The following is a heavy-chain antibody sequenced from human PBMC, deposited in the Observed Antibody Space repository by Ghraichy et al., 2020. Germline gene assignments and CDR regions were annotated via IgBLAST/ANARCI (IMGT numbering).Heavy chain of an antibody. J-gene: IGHJ2*01. CDR2: ISSSSSYI. CDR1: GFTFSSYS. Sequence: GGSLRLSCAASGFTFSSYSMNWVRQAPGKGLEWVSSISSSSSYIYYADSVKGRFTISRDNAKNSLYLQMNSLRAEDTAVYYCARDVYYGSGTPGWYFDLWGRGTLVTVSS. D-gene: IGHD3-10*01. CDR3: ARDVYYGSGTPGWYFDL. V-gene: IGHV3-21*01.